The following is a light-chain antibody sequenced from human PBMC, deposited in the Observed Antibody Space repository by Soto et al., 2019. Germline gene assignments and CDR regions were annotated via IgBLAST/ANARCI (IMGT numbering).Light chain of an antibody. CDR1: QSVGSAF. CDR2: GAS. Sequence: PGQTATLSCRASQSVGSAFGWYQQKPGQAPRLLIYGASTRAAGIPARFRGGGSGADFTLTISRLEPEDFAVYYCQYYGSSHSNTFGQGTRLENK. CDR3: QYYGSSHSNT. J-gene: IGKJ5*01. V-gene: IGKV3-20*01.